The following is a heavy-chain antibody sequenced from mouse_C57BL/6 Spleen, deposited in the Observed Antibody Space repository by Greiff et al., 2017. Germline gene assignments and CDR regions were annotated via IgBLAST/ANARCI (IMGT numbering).Heavy chain of an antibody. Sequence: DVKLVESGGGLVKPGGSLKLSCAASGFTFSSYAMSWVRQTPEKRLEWVATISDGGSYTYYPDNVKGRFTISRDNAKNNLYLQMSHLKSEDTAMYYCARGPSYYYAMDYWGQGTSVTVAS. CDR1: GFTFSSYA. V-gene: IGHV5-4*03. CDR2: ISDGGSYT. CDR3: ARGPSYYYAMDY. J-gene: IGHJ4*01.